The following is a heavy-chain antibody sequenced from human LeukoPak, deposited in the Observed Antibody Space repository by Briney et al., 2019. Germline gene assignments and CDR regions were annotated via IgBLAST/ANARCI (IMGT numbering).Heavy chain of an antibody. J-gene: IGHJ4*02. CDR3: ALGLFSGSYTSFDY. CDR2: ISGSGGST. D-gene: IGHD3-10*02. V-gene: IGHV3-23*01. Sequence: QPGGSLRLPCAASGLTFSDHWMSWVRQTPGKGLEWVSAISGSGGSTYYADSVKGRFTISRDNSKNTLYLQMNSLRAEDTAVYYCALGLFSGSYTSFDYWGQGTLVTVPS. CDR1: GLTFSDHW.